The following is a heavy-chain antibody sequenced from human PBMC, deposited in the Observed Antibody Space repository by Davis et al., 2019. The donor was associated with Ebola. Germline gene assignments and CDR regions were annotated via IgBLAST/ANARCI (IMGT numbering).Heavy chain of an antibody. CDR2: LGLSADT. V-gene: IGHV3-23*01. D-gene: IGHD2/OR15-2a*01. CDR1: GFVFSSYV. Sequence: ESLKISCAASGFVFSSYVMSWVRRAPGKGLEWVSTLGLSADTYYADSVKGRFTISRDNSKNTLHLQMNSLRVEDTAIYYCAKDNRNIWSEVWGQGTMVTVSS. J-gene: IGHJ3*01. CDR3: AKDNRNIWSEV.